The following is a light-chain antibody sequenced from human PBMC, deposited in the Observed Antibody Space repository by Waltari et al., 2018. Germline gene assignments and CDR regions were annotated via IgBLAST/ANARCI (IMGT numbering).Light chain of an antibody. CDR1: SSNLGAGYD. CDR3: QSYDRSLSGSV. Sequence: QSVLTQPPSVSGAPGQRVTISCTGSSSNLGAGYDVSWYHHFPGAGPKLIITSHTHGPSGVPGRFSGSKSGTSASRAVTGLQADDEADYYCQSYDRSLSGSVFGGGTKLTVL. J-gene: IGLJ3*02. V-gene: IGLV1-40*01. CDR2: SHT.